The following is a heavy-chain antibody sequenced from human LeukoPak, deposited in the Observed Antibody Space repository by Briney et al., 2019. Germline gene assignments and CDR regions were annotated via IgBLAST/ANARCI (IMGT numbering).Heavy chain of an antibody. J-gene: IGHJ4*02. CDR1: GFTFSSYW. CDR2: IKQDGSEK. Sequence: PGGSLRLSCAASGFTFSSYWMSWVRQAPGKGLEWVANIKQDGSEKHYVDSVKGRFTISRDNAKNSLYLQMNSLRAEDTAVYYCARDRYCSGRSCYGPPDYWGQGALVIVS. D-gene: IGHD2-15*01. CDR3: ARDRYCSGRSCYGPPDY. V-gene: IGHV3-7*01.